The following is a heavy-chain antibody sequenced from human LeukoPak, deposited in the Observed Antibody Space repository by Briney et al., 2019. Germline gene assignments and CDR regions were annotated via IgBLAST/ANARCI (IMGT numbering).Heavy chain of an antibody. CDR2: INPNSGGT. D-gene: IGHD6-19*01. J-gene: IGHJ4*02. Sequence: ASVKVSCKASGYTFTGYYMHWVRQAPGQGLEWMGWINPNSGGTNYAQKFQGRVTMTRDTSISTAYMELSRLRSDDTAVYYCAPSLYSSGWFDYWGRGTLVTVSS. CDR3: APSLYSSGWFDY. V-gene: IGHV1-2*02. CDR1: GYTFTGYY.